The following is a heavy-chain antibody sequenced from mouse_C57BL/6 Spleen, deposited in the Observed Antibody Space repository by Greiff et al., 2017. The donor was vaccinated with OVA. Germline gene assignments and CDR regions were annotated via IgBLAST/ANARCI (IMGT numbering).Heavy chain of an antibody. Sequence: EVKLMESGGDLVKPGGSLKLSCAASGFTFSSYGMSWVRQTPDKRLEWVATISSGGSYTYYPDSVKGRFTISRDNAKNTLYLQMSSLKSEDTAMYYCARQYYGYFDYWGQGTTLTVSS. CDR2: ISSGGSYT. V-gene: IGHV5-6*01. CDR3: ARQYYGYFDY. CDR1: GFTFSSYG. J-gene: IGHJ2*01. D-gene: IGHD1-1*02.